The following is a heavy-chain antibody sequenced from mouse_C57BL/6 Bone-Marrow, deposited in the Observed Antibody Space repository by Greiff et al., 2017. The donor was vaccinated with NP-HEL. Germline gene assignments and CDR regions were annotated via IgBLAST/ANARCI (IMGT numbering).Heavy chain of an antibody. J-gene: IGHJ2*01. CDR3: ARRGVMGYFDY. CDR1: GFTFSSYG. D-gene: IGHD1-1*02. Sequence: EVKLMESGGDLVKPGGSLKLSCAASGFTFSSYGMSWFRQTPDKRLEWVATISSGGSYTYYPDSVKGRFTISRDNAKNTLYLQMSSLKSEDTAMYYCARRGVMGYFDYWGQGTTLTVSS. V-gene: IGHV5-6*02. CDR2: ISSGGSYT.